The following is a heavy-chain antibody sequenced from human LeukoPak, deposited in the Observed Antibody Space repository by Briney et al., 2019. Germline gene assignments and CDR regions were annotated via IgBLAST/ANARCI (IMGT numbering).Heavy chain of an antibody. V-gene: IGHV3-30*03. CDR1: GFTFSSYG. Sequence: GGSLRLSCAAAGFTFSSYGMHWVRQAPGKGLEWVAVISYDGSNKYYADSVKGRFTISRDNSKNTLYLQMNSLRAEDTAVYYCARSGNYYLDYWGQGTLVTVSS. CDR2: ISYDGSNK. J-gene: IGHJ4*02. D-gene: IGHD3-10*01. CDR3: ARSGNYYLDY.